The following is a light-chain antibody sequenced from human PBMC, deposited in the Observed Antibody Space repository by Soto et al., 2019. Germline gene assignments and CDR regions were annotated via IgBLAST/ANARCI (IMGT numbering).Light chain of an antibody. CDR1: QSVNSN. CDR3: QQYNSWPLT. J-gene: IGKJ4*01. V-gene: IGKV3-15*01. Sequence: EVVLTQSPVTLSLSPGERATLSCRASQSVNSNLAWYQQKPGQAPRLLIYGASTRATDIPARFSGSGSGTEFTLTVSSLQSEDFAVYSCQQYNSWPLTFGGGTKVDIK. CDR2: GAS.